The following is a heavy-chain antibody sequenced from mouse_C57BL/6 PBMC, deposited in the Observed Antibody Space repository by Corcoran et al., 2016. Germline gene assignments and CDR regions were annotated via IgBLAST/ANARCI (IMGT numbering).Heavy chain of an antibody. V-gene: IGHV9-3*01. Sequence: QIQLVQSGPELKKPGETVKISCQASGYTFTTYGLSWVKQAPGTGLKWMGWINTYSGVPTYADDFKGRFAFSLETSASTAYLQINNLKNEDTATYFCARRGGGSLWYFDVWGTGTTVTVSS. CDR3: ARRGGGSLWYFDV. CDR1: GYTFTTYG. CDR2: INTYSGVP. D-gene: IGHD1-1*01. J-gene: IGHJ1*03.